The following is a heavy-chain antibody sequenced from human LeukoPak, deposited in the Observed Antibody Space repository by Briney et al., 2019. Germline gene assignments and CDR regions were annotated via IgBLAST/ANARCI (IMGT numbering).Heavy chain of an antibody. Sequence: GGSLRLSCAASGFMFSKSWMHWVRQVPGKGPVWVARIYNDGSTTNYADCAKGRFTLSRDNSQNTLYLQMNSLRSEDTAVYYCAKADENYYYYYYLDVWGKGTTVTVSS. J-gene: IGHJ6*03. V-gene: IGHV3-74*01. CDR3: AKADENYYYYYYLDV. CDR2: IYNDGSTT. CDR1: GFMFSKSW.